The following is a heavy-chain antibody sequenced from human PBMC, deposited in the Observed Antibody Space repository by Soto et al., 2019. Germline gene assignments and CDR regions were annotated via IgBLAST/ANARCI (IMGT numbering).Heavy chain of an antibody. Sequence: GESLKISCTGSGYNFNSYWIGWVRQMPGKGLEWIGIIYPGDFDTRYSQSFQGHLTMSVDKSINTAYLQWSSLETSDTAMYYCARFLGYSYGYQEFFAYWGQGTPVTVSS. CDR1: GYNFNSYW. CDR2: IYPGDFDT. V-gene: IGHV5-51*01. J-gene: IGHJ4*02. D-gene: IGHD5-18*01. CDR3: ARFLGYSYGYQEFFAY.